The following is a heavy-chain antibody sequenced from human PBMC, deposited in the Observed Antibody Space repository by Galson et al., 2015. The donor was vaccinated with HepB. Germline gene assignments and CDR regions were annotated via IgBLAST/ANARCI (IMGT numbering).Heavy chain of an antibody. CDR2: IIPILGIA. CDR1: GGTFSSYA. V-gene: IGHV1-69*04. D-gene: IGHD3-22*01. J-gene: IGHJ4*02. Sequence: SCKASGGTFSSYAISWVRQAPGQGLEWMGRIIPILGIANYAQKFQGRVTITADKSTSTAYMELSSLRSEDTAVYYCARETPRNEDYYDSSAPSQYPTGYFDYWGQGTLVTVSS. CDR3: ARETPRNEDYYDSSAPSQYPTGYFDY.